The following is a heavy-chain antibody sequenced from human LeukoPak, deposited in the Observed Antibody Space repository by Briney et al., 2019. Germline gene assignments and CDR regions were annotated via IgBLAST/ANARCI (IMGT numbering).Heavy chain of an antibody. CDR3: ARGYHDFSGYWLSYFDY. V-gene: IGHV4-59*01. Sequence: SETLSLTCTVSGDSISSYYWTWIRQPPGKGREWIGYIYYSGSTNYNPALKSRVTISIDTSKNQFSPKLSSVTAADTPVYYCARGYHDFSGYWLSYFDYWGQGTLVTVSS. CDR1: GDSISSYY. CDR2: IYYSGST. D-gene: IGHD3-22*01. J-gene: IGHJ4*02.